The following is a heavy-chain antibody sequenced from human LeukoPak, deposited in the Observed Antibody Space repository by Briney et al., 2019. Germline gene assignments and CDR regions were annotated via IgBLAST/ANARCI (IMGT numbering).Heavy chain of an antibody. D-gene: IGHD3-10*01. CDR2: ISSSSSYI. CDR1: GFTFSSYS. V-gene: IGHV3-21*01. CDR3: ARNRPFYGSGSYYLYYYYYGMDV. Sequence: GGSLRLSCAASGFTFSSYSMNWVRQAPGKGLEWVSSISSSSSYIYYADSVKGRFTISRDNAKNSLYLQMNSLRAEDTAVYYCARNRPFYGSGSYYLYYYYYGMDVWGQGTTVTVSS. J-gene: IGHJ6*02.